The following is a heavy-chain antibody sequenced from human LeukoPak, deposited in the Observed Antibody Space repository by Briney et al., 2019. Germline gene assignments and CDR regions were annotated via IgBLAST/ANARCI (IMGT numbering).Heavy chain of an antibody. J-gene: IGHJ4*02. CDR1: GLTFSNYG. CDR3: ARELGSSGYYPFDY. V-gene: IGHV3-33*01. Sequence: PGRSLRLSCAASGLTFSNYGMHWVRQAPGKGLEWVAVIWYDGSNKYYADSVKGRFTISRDNSKNTLYLQMNSLRAEDTAVYYCARELGSSGYYPFDYWGQGTLVTVSS. CDR2: IWYDGSNK. D-gene: IGHD3-22*01.